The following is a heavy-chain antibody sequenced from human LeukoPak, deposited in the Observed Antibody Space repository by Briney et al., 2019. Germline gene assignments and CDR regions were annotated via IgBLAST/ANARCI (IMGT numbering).Heavy chain of an antibody. J-gene: IGHJ4*02. CDR3: ASIGATGGYYFDY. Sequence: ASVTVSCKASGYTFTSYDINWVRQATGQGLEWMGWMNPNSGNTGYAQKFQGRVTMTRNTSISTAYMELSSLRSEDTAVYYCASIGATGGYYFDYWGQGTLVTVSS. CDR2: MNPNSGNT. CDR1: GYTFTSYD. V-gene: IGHV1-8*01. D-gene: IGHD1-26*01.